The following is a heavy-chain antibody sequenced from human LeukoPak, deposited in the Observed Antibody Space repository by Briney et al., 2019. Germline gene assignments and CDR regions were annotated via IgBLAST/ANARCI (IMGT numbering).Heavy chain of an antibody. CDR3: ARGGSYYAYTRYFDY. CDR1: GYTFTSYD. Sequence: ASVKVSCKASGYTFTSYDINWVRQATGQGLEWMGWMNPNSGNTGYAQKFQGRVTMTRNTSISTAYMELSSLRSEYTAVYYCARGGSYYAYTRYFDYWGQGTLVTVSS. V-gene: IGHV1-8*01. CDR2: MNPNSGNT. J-gene: IGHJ4*02. D-gene: IGHD1-26*01.